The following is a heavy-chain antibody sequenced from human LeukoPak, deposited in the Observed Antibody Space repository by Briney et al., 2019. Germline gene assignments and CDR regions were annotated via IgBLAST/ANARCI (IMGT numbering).Heavy chain of an antibody. CDR1: GGSSSSRSNY. D-gene: IGHD3-10*01. J-gene: IGHJ4*02. CDR3: ARDDNYGSGPYDY. Sequence: SETLSLTCTVSGGSSSSRSNYWGWIRQPPGKGLEWIGNTYYSGSTYYNPSLKSRVTISVDTSKNQFSLKLSSVTAADTAVYYCARDDNYGSGPYDYWGQGTLVTVSS. CDR2: TYYSGST. V-gene: IGHV4-39*07.